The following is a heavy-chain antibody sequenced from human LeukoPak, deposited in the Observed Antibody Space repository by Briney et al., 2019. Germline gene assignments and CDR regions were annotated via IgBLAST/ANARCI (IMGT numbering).Heavy chain of an antibody. CDR2: IYYSGST. J-gene: IGHJ5*02. CDR3: ARSPRAGVVPAALAWFDP. CDR1: GGSISSYY. Sequence: PSETLSLTCTVSGGSISSYYWSWIRQPPGKGLEWIGYIYYSGSTNYNPSLKSRVTISVDTSKNQFSLKLSSVTAADTAVYYCARSPRAGVVPAALAWFDPWGQGTLVTVSS. V-gene: IGHV4-59*01. D-gene: IGHD2-2*01.